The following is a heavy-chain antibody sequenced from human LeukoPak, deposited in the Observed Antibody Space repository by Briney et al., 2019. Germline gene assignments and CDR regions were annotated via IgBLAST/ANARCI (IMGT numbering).Heavy chain of an antibody. D-gene: IGHD6-19*01. J-gene: IGHJ4*02. CDR1: GGSFSGYY. V-gene: IGHV4-34*01. CDR2: INHSGST. Sequence: SETLSLTCAVYGGSFSGYYWSWIRQPPGKGLEWIGEINHSGSTNYNPSLKSRVTISVDTSKNQFSLKLSSVTAADTAVYYRARGTAGTFDYWGQGALVTVSS. CDR3: ARGTAGTFDY.